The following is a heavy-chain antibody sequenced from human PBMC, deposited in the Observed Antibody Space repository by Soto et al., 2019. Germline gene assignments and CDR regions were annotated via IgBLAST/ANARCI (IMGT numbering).Heavy chain of an antibody. J-gene: IGHJ1*01. V-gene: IGHV4-34*01. CDR1: GGSFSGYY. CDR2: INHSGST. Sequence: QVQLQQWGAGLLKPSETLSLTCAVYGGSFSGYYWSWIRQPPGKGLEWIGEINHSGSTNYNPSLKSRVTISVDTSKNQFSLKLSSVTAADTAVYYCARMDRREYFQHWGQGTLVTVSS. CDR3: ARMDRREYFQH.